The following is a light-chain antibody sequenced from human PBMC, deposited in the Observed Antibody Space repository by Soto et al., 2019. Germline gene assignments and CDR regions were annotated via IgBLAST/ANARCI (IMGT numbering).Light chain of an antibody. CDR2: GAS. Sequence: EIVLTQSPGTLALSPGERATLSCRASQSVRSSHLAWYQQKAGQAPRLLIYGASSRATGIPDRFSGSGAGTDFTLTISRLEPEDSAVYYCQQYSSSPLTFGGGTKVDI. CDR1: QSVRSSH. J-gene: IGKJ4*01. V-gene: IGKV3-20*01. CDR3: QQYSSSPLT.